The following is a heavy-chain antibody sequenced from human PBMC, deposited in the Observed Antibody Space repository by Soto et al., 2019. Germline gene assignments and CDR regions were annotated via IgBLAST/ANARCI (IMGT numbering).Heavy chain of an antibody. CDR2: ISYDGSNK. V-gene: IGHV3-30*03. D-gene: IGHD3-3*01. Sequence: QVQLVESGGGVVQPGRSLRLSCAASGFTFSSYGMHWVRQAPGKGLEWVAVISYDGSNKYYADSVKGRFTISRDNSKNTLYLQMNSLRAEDMAVYYCARGITIFGVVIMDAFDIWGQGTMVTVSS. J-gene: IGHJ3*02. CDR3: ARGITIFGVVIMDAFDI. CDR1: GFTFSSYG.